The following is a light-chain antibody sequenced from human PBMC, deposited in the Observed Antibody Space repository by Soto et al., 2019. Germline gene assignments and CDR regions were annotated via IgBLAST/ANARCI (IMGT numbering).Light chain of an antibody. CDR3: QQYGSSPPFT. Sequence: EIVLTQSPGTLSLSPGERATLSCRASQRVSSSYLAWYQQKPGQAPRLLIYGASSRATGIPDRFSGSGSGTAFTLTISRLEPEDFAVYFCQQYGSSPPFTFGQGTKVEI. CDR2: GAS. J-gene: IGKJ2*01. CDR1: QRVSSSY. V-gene: IGKV3-20*01.